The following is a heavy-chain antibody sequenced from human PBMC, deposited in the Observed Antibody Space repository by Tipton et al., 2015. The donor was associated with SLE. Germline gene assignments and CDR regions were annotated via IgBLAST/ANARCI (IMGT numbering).Heavy chain of an antibody. J-gene: IGHJ2*01. CDR1: GGSVSSGSYY. Sequence: LRLSCTVSGGSVSSGSYYWSWIRQPPGKGLEWIGYIYYSGSTNYNPSLKSRVTISVDTSKNQFSLKLSSVTATDTAVYYCARDGSPDQDWYFDLWGRGTLVTVSS. CDR2: IYYSGST. CDR3: ARDGSPDQDWYFDL. V-gene: IGHV4-61*01. D-gene: IGHD2-15*01.